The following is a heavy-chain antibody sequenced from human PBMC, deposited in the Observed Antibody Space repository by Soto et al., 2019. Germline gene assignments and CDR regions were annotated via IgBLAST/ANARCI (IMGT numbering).Heavy chain of an antibody. CDR1: GYTFTSYG. D-gene: IGHD5-18*01. J-gene: IGHJ5*02. CDR2: ISAYNGNT. V-gene: IGHV1-18*01. Sequence: ASVKVSCTASGYTFTSYGISWVRQAPGQGLEWMGWISAYNGNTNYAQKLQGRVTMTTDTSTSTAYMELRSLRSDDTAVYYCARERRLGYSYGYWFDPWGQGTLVTVSS. CDR3: ARERRLGYSYGYWFDP.